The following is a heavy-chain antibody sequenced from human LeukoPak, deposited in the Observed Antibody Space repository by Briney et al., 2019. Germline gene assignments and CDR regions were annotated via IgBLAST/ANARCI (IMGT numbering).Heavy chain of an antibody. D-gene: IGHD3-22*01. CDR3: ARGGIYYDSSGYSEGGDY. V-gene: IGHV3-23*01. CDR2: ISGSGGST. Sequence: GGSLRLSCAASGFTFSSYAMSWVRQAPGKGLEWVSAISGSGGSTYYADSVKGRFTISRDNSKNTLYLQMNSLRAEDTAVYYCARGGIYYDSSGYSEGGDYWGQGTLVTVSS. J-gene: IGHJ4*02. CDR1: GFTFSSYA.